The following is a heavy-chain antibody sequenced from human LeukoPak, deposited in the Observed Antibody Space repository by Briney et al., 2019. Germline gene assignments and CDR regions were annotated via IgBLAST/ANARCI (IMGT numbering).Heavy chain of an antibody. CDR2: ISGGGGST. V-gene: IGHV3-23*01. J-gene: IGHJ6*03. CDR3: AKDGTLYSGWYYYYYYMDV. Sequence: GGSLRLSCAASGFTFSSYAMSWVRQAPGKGLEWVSAISGGGGSTYYADSVKGRFTISRDNSKNTLYLQMNSLRAEDTAVYYCAKDGTLYSGWYYYYYYMDVWGKGTTVTISS. CDR1: GFTFSSYA. D-gene: IGHD6-19*01.